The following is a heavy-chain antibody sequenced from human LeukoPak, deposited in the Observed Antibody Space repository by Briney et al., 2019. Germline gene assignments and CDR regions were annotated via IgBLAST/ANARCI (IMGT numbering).Heavy chain of an antibody. CDR2: ISTDGSST. D-gene: IGHD5-24*01. Sequence: GGSLRLSCAPSGFTFSSYWMHWVRQAPGKGLVWVSRISTDGSSTTYADSVKGRFTISRDNAKNTLYLQINSLRAEDTAVYFCARGGDGYNPLNYWGQGTLVTVSS. CDR1: GFTFSSYW. V-gene: IGHV3-74*01. J-gene: IGHJ4*02. CDR3: ARGGDGYNPLNY.